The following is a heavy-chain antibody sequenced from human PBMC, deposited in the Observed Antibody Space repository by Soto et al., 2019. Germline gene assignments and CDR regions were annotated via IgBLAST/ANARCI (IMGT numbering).Heavy chain of an antibody. CDR2: ISGSGGST. D-gene: IGHD3-3*01. CDR3: ARHKRSTTIFGVVRSPLGLGEDV. CDR1: GFTFSSYA. Sequence: GGSLRLSCAASGFTFSSYAMSWVRQAPGKGLEWVSAISGSGGSTYYADSVKGRFTISRDNSKNTLYLQMNSLRAEDTAVYYCARHKRSTTIFGVVRSPLGLGEDVWGQGTTVTVSS. V-gene: IGHV3-23*01. J-gene: IGHJ6*02.